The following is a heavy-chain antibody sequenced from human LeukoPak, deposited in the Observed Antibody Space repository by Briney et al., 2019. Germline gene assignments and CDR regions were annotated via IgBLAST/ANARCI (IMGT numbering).Heavy chain of an antibody. D-gene: IGHD2-21*02. Sequence: PSETLSLNCIVSGDSIATGGYYWGWIRQFPGTGLEWLGYIYHTGSTIYNPSLKSRLSMSVDSSKTQFSLHLNSVTAADTAVYFCARGGVVVTALRFDYWGQGALVTVSS. CDR2: IYHTGST. V-gene: IGHV4-31*02. J-gene: IGHJ4*02. CDR1: GDSIATGGYY. CDR3: ARGGVVVTALRFDY.